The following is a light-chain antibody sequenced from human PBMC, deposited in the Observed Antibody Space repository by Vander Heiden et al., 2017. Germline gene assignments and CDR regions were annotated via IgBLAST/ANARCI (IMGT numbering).Light chain of an antibody. CDR2: AAT. CDR1: QFISHF. J-gene: IGKJ4*01. Sequence: DIQMTQSPSSLSASVGDRVTITCRASQFISHFLNWYQQKPGKAPKLLIYAATTLQAGVPSRFSGSGSGTDFTLAISSLQPEDVATYHCQQGYSTPPTFGGGTKVEIK. V-gene: IGKV1-39*01. CDR3: QQGYSTPPT.